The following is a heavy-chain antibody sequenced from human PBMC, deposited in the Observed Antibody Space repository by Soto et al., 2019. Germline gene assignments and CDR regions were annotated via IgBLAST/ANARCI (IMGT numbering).Heavy chain of an antibody. CDR3: AKVPTSNYYGSSGYYAMLFDS. CDR2: ITGSGDST. CDR1: GFSFSSYA. J-gene: IGHJ4*02. Sequence: SLRLSCAASGFSFSSYAMSWVRQAPGKGLEWVSSITGSGDSTHYADSVKGRFTISRDNSKDTLYLQMNSLTVEDTAVYYCAKVPTSNYYGSSGYYAMLFDSWGQGTLVTVSS. D-gene: IGHD3-22*01. V-gene: IGHV3-23*01.